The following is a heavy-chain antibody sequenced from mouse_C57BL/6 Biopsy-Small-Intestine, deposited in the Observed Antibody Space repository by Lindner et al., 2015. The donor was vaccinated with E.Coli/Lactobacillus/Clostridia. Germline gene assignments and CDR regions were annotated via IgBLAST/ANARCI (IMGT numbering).Heavy chain of an antibody. J-gene: IGHJ4*01. D-gene: IGHD4-1*01. Sequence: VQLQESGPGMVKPSQSLSLTCTVTGYSITSGYDWHWIRHFPGNKLEWIGYISYSGSTNYNPSLKSRISITHDTSKNHFFLKLNSVTTEDTATYYCARAGTGIYYYAMDYWGQGTSVTVSS. CDR2: ISYSGST. CDR1: GYSITSGYD. CDR3: ARAGTGIYYYAMDY. V-gene: IGHV3-1*01.